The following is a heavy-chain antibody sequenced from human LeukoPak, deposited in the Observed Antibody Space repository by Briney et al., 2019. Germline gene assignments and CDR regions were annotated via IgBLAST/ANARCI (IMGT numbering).Heavy chain of an antibody. CDR3: AISYSSSSAFYFDY. CDR2: ISDSGSNA. V-gene: IGHV3-23*01. J-gene: IGHJ4*02. CDR1: GFSFNTYS. D-gene: IGHD6-6*01. Sequence: PGGSLRLSCAASGFSFNTYSMNWVRQTQGKGLEWVSSISDSGSNAYYADSVTGRFTISRDNSKNTVYLQLNSLRAEDTAIYYCAISYSSSSAFYFDYWGQGTLVTVSS.